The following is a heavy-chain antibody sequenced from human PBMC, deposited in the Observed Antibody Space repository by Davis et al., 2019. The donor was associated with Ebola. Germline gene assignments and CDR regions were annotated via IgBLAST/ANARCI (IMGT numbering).Heavy chain of an antibody. CDR3: AVGGIAAFCDY. Sequence: GGSLRLSCAASGFTVSSNYMSWVRQAPGKGLEWVSVIYSGGRTYYADSVKGRFTISRDNSKNTLYLQMNSLRAEDTAVYYCAVGGIAAFCDYWGQGTLVTVSS. CDR1: GFTVSSNY. D-gene: IGHD6-13*01. CDR2: IYSGGRT. J-gene: IGHJ4*02. V-gene: IGHV3-66*01.